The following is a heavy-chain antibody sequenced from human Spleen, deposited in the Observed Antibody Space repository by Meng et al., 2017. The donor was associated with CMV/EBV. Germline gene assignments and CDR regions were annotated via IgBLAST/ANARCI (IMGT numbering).Heavy chain of an antibody. CDR1: GGSMSSGNYY. J-gene: IGHJ4*02. CDR3: ASFDHIPRRNYFDY. V-gene: IGHV4-30-4*01. D-gene: IGHD2-21*01. Sequence: QVRLQAPGPGLVEPSQTPSLTCTVSGGSMSSGNYYWSWIRQPPGKGLEWIGYIHHSGSAYYNPSLKSRVSISVDTSKNQFSLNLNSMTAADTAVYYCASFDHIPRRNYFDYWGQGTLVTISS. CDR2: IHHSGSA.